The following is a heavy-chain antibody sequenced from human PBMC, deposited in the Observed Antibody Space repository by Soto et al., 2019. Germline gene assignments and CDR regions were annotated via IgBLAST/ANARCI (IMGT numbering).Heavy chain of an antibody. CDR2: ISGSGGST. V-gene: IGHV3-23*01. J-gene: IGHJ4*02. D-gene: IGHD3-9*01. CDR1: GFTFSSYA. Sequence: VQLLESGGGLVQPGGSLRLSCAASGFTFSSYAMSWVRQAPGKGLEWVSAISGSGGSTYYADSVKGRFTISRDNSKNTLYLQMNSLRAEDTAVYYCAKLVIGSFDWLTIYYFDYWGQGTLVTVSS. CDR3: AKLVIGSFDWLTIYYFDY.